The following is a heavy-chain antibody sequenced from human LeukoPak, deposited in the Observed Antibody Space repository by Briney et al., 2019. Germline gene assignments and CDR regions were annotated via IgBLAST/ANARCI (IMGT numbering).Heavy chain of an antibody. J-gene: IGHJ5*02. CDR1: VYTFTDNY. CDR3: AIRQWPVQFDP. V-gene: IGHV1-2*02. Sequence: ASVTVSFKGSVYTFTDNYMNWGRQAPGQGGEGMGWINPNSGGTNYTQKFQGRVTMTRDTSISTAYMELSRLRSDDTAVYYCAIRQWPVQFDPWGQGTLVTVSS. CDR2: INPNSGGT. D-gene: IGHD6-19*01.